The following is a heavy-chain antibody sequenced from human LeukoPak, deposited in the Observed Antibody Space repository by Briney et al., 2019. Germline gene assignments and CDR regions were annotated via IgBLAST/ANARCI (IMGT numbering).Heavy chain of an antibody. V-gene: IGHV3-23*01. Sequence: GRSLTLSCAASAFTFSSFALSWVRQAPGQWPDWVSGISGSGGRTYYADSVKGRLTSSRDNSENSLYLQMNSLRPEDTAVYYCAKEAPPGYGIIIATDYWGQGTLVTVSS. CDR3: AKEAPPGYGIIIATDY. CDR1: AFTFSSFA. CDR2: ISGSGGRT. J-gene: IGHJ4*02. D-gene: IGHD5-18*01.